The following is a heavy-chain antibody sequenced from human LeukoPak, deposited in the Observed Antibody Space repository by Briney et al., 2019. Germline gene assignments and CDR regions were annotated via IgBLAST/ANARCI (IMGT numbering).Heavy chain of an antibody. J-gene: IGHJ4*02. V-gene: IGHV1-2*02. CDR2: INPNSGGT. Sequence: ASVKVSCKASGYTFTGYYIHWVRQAPGQGLEWMGWINPNSGGTNYAQKFQGRVTMTRDTSISTAYMELSRLRSDDTAVYYCARDSTGFGESHFDYWGQGTLVTVSS. CDR1: GYTFTGYY. CDR3: ARDSTGFGESHFDY. D-gene: IGHD3-10*01.